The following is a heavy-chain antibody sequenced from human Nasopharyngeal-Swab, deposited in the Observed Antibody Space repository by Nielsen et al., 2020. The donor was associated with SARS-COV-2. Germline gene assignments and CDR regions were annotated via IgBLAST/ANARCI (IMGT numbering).Heavy chain of an antibody. J-gene: IGHJ6*02. CDR3: AGDGLDYDFWSAYCMDV. CDR1: GFTFNNYN. D-gene: IGHD3-3*01. CDR2: ISSSSSYI. V-gene: IGHV3-21*01. Sequence: GGSLRLSCAASGFTFNNYNFNWVRQAPGKGLEWVSSISSSSSYIYYADSVKGRFTISRDNAKNSLYLQMNSLRAEDTAVYYCAGDGLDYDFWSAYCMDVWGQGTTVTVSS.